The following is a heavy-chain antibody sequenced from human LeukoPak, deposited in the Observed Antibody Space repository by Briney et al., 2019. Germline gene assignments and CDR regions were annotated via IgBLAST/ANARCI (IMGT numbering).Heavy chain of an antibody. CDR3: ARVVGATTIWYYFDY. V-gene: IGHV4-34*01. J-gene: IGHJ4*02. CDR1: GGSFSGYY. Sequence: PSETLSLTCAVYGGSFSGYYWSWIRRPPGKGLEWIGEINHSGSTNYNPSLKSRVTISVDTSKNQFSLKLSSVTAADTAVYYCARVVGATTIWYYFDYWGQGTLVTVSS. CDR2: INHSGST. D-gene: IGHD1-26*01.